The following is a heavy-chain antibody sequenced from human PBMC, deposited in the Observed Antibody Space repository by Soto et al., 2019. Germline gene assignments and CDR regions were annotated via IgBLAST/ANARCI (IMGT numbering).Heavy chain of an antibody. Sequence: EVQLVESGGGLVQPGGSLRLSCAASGFTFSSYEMNWVRQAPGKGLEWVSYISSSGSTIYYADSVKGRFTISRDNAKNSLYLQMNSLRAEDTAVYYCARDLIASSGYYSEYWGQGTLVTVSS. CDR2: ISSSGSTI. J-gene: IGHJ4*02. D-gene: IGHD3-22*01. V-gene: IGHV3-48*03. CDR3: ARDLIASSGYYSEY. CDR1: GFTFSSYE.